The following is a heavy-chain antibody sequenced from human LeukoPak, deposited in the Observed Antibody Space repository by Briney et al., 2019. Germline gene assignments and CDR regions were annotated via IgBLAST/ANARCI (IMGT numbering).Heavy chain of an antibody. CDR3: ARLGYCSGGTCSSGYFYGMDV. D-gene: IGHD2-15*01. CDR2: IFVGDSDT. J-gene: IGHJ6*02. CDR1: ANTFTNSW. Sequence: GESLKISCKASANTFTNSWIGWVRQMPGKGLEWIVIIFVGDSDTTYSPSFQGQVTISADRSISTAYLQWNSLKASDTAMYFCARLGYCSGGTCSSGYFYGMDVWGQGTTVT. V-gene: IGHV5-51*01.